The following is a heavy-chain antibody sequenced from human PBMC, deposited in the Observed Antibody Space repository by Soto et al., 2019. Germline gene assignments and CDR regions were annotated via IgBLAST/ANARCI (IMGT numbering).Heavy chain of an antibody. V-gene: IGHV2-5*02. CDR1: GFSLSTSGVG. J-gene: IGHJ6*02. Sequence: QITLKESGPTLVKPTQTLTLTCTFSGFSLSTSGVGVGWIRQPPGKALEWLALIYWDDDKRYSPSLKSRLTITKDTSKNQVVLTMTNMDPVDTATYYCAHMDYDYVLGSDYGMDVWGQGTTVTVSS. CDR3: AHMDYDYVLGSDYGMDV. D-gene: IGHD3-16*01. CDR2: IYWDDDK.